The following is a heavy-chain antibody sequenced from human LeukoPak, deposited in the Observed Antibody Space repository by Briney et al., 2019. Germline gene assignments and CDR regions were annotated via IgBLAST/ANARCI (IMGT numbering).Heavy chain of an antibody. J-gene: IGHJ4*02. CDR1: GFTFSSYW. CDR3: ARPYFGSGWYPFDH. CDR2: INQDGSEK. Sequence: GGSLRLSCAVSGFTFSSYWMTWVRQAPGKGLEWVANINQDGSEKYYVDSVKGRFTISSDNAKNSLYMQMDSLRVEDTAVYYCARPYFGSGWYPFDHWGQGTLVTVSS. V-gene: IGHV3-7*01. D-gene: IGHD6-19*01.